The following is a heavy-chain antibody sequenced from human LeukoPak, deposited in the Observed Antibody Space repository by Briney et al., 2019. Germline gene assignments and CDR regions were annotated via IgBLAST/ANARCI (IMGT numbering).Heavy chain of an antibody. V-gene: IGHV3-7*03. Sequence: GGSLRLSCAASGFTFSSYWMSWVRQAPGKGLEWVANIKQDGTQKHYVDSVEGRFTISRDNANNSLYLQMNSLRADDTAIYYCTKDPNGDYIGAFDPWGQGTLVTVSS. CDR3: TKDPNGDYIGAFDP. CDR1: GFTFSSYW. J-gene: IGHJ5*02. CDR2: IKQDGTQK. D-gene: IGHD4-17*01.